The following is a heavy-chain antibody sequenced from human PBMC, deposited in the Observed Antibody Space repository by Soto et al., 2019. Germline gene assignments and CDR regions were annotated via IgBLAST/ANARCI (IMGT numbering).Heavy chain of an antibody. J-gene: IGHJ6*03. Sequence: ASVKVSCKASGYTFTSYAMHWVRQAPGQRLEWMGWINAGNGNTKYSQKFQGRVTITRDTSASTAYMELSSLRSEDTAVYYCAASVSGYGVEGRNCSGGSCYRGGYYYYMDVWGKGTTVTVSS. CDR1: GYTFTSYA. CDR2: INAGNGNT. V-gene: IGHV1-3*01. D-gene: IGHD2-15*01. CDR3: AASVSGYGVEGRNCSGGSCYRGGYYYYMDV.